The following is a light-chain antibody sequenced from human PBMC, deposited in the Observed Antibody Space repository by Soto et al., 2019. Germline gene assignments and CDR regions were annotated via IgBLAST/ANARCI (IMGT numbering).Light chain of an antibody. CDR2: QGY. J-gene: IGLJ1*01. CDR3: CAYAATYTYV. Sequence: QSALTQPASVSGSPGQSITISCTGTSSDVGKYNLVTWYQQHPGKAPKVMILQGYKRPSGVSNRFSGSKFGNTASLTISGLQAEDEAEYYCCAYAATYTYVFGTGTKVTVL. V-gene: IGLV2-23*01. CDR1: SSDVGKYNL.